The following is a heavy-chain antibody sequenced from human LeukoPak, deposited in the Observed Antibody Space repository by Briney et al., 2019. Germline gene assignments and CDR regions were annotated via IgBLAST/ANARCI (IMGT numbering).Heavy chain of an antibody. V-gene: IGHV4-34*01. CDR2: INHSGST. CDR3: ARGQFWRYFDY. Sequence: SETLSLTCAVYGGSFSGYYWSWICQPPGKGLEWIGEINHSGSTNYNPSLKSRVTISVDASKNQFSLKLSSVTAADTAVYYCARGQFWRYFDYWGQGTLVTVSS. D-gene: IGHD3-3*01. J-gene: IGHJ4*02. CDR1: GGSFSGYY.